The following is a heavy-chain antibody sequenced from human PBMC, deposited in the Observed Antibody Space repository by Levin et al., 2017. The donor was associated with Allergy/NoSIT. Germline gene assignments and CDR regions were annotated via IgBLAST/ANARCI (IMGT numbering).Heavy chain of an antibody. CDR2: IIPIFGTA. CDR1: GGTFSSYA. D-gene: IGHD3-22*01. J-gene: IGHJ4*02. Sequence: HGESLKISCKASGGTFSSYAISWVRQAPGQGLEWMGGIIPIFGTANYAQKFQGRVTITADESTSTAYMELSSLRSEDTAVYYCARGPYYYESSGYYTYWGQGTLVTVSS. V-gene: IGHV1-69*01. CDR3: ARGPYYYESSGYYTY.